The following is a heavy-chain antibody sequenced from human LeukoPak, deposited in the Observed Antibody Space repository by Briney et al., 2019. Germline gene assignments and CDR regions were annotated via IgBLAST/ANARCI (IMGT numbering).Heavy chain of an antibody. J-gene: IGHJ4*02. V-gene: IGHV3-74*01. CDR1: GFTFSSHW. D-gene: IGHD3-10*01. CDR2: INSDGSST. Sequence: GGSLRLSCAASGFTFSSHWMHWVRQGPGKGLVWVSRINSDGSSTGYEDSVKGRLTISRDNAKNSLYLQMNSLRAEDTAVYYCARRFGYWGQGTLVTVSS. CDR3: ARRFGY.